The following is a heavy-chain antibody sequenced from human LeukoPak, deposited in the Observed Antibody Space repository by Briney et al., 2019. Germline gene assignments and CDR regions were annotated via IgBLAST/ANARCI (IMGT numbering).Heavy chain of an antibody. D-gene: IGHD3-22*01. CDR1: GFTFSSYA. CDR3: AKGRNYYDSSGLDY. V-gene: IGHV3-23*01. CDR2: ISGSGGST. Sequence: GGSLRLSCAASGFTFSSYAMSWVRQAPGKGLEWVSAISGSGGSTYYADSVKGRFTISRDNSKNPLYLQMNSLRAEDTAVYYCAKGRNYYDSSGLDYWGQGTLVTVSS. J-gene: IGHJ4*02.